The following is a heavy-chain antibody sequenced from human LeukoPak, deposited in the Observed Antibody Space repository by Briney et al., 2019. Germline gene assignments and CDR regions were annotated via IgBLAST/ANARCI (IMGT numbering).Heavy chain of an antibody. J-gene: IGHJ5*02. D-gene: IGHD3-22*01. CDR3: ARDLGQYYDTSDNWFDP. Sequence: GGSLRLSCAASGFTFNTYWMTWVRQAPGKGLEWVANIKRDGSEKNYADSVKGRFTISRDNAKNSLYLQMNSLRAEDTAVYYCARDLGQYYDTSDNWFDPWGQGTLVTVSS. CDR2: IKRDGSEK. V-gene: IGHV3-7*01. CDR1: GFTFNTYW.